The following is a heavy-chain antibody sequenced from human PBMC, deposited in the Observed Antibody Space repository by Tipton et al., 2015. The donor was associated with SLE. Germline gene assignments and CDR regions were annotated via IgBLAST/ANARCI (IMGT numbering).Heavy chain of an antibody. D-gene: IGHD6-6*01. V-gene: IGHV3-21*03. CDR1: GFTFRSFD. CDR2: ISSSSSYI. J-gene: IGHJ3*02. CDR3: ARGQGPATRIADAFDI. Sequence: GSLRLSCAASGFTFRSFDMNWVRQAPGKGLEWVSSISSSSSYIYYADSVKGRFTISRDNAKNSLYLQMNSLRAEDTAIYYCARGQGPATRIADAFDIWGQGTMVSVSS.